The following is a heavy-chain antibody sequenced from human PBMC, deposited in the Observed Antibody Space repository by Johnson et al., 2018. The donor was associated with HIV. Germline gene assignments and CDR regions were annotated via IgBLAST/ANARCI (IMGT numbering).Heavy chain of an antibody. CDR3: ARERTYSSGYAFDI. D-gene: IGHD6-19*01. CDR2: ISYDGSNK. J-gene: IGHJ3*02. CDR1: GFTFRSYA. V-gene: IGHV3-30-3*01. Sequence: QVQLVESGGGVVQPGRSLRLSCAASGFTFRSYAMHWVRQAPGKGLEWVAVISYDGSNKYYADSVKGRFTISRDNSKNTLYLQMNSLRAEDTAVYYCARERTYSSGYAFDIWGQGTMVTVSS.